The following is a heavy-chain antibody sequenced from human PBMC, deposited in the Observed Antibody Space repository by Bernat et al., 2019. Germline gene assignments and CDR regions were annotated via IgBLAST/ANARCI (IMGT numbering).Heavy chain of an antibody. Sequence: QLQLQESGPGLVKPSETLSLTYTVSGGSISSTSYYWGWIRQPPGKGLEWIGSIYYSGSTYYNPSLKSRVTISVDTSKNQFSLKLSSVTAADTAVYYCAGGPHDYNFYEYWGQGTPVTVSS. J-gene: IGHJ4*02. CDR1: GGSISSTSYY. CDR3: AGGPHDYNFYEY. D-gene: IGHD5-24*01. V-gene: IGHV4-39*01. CDR2: IYYSGST.